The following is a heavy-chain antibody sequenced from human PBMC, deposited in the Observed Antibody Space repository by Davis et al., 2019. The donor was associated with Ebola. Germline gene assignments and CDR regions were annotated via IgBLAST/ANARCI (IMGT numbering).Heavy chain of an antibody. CDR2: IYYSGST. Sequence: PSETLSLTCTVSGGSISSSSYYWGWIRQPPGKGLEWIGSIYYSGSTYYNPSLKSRVTISVDTSKNQFSLKLSSVTAADTAVYYCARGIVVVITYGVNWFDPWGQGTLVTVSS. V-gene: IGHV4-39*01. CDR3: ARGIVVVITYGVNWFDP. J-gene: IGHJ5*02. D-gene: IGHD3-22*01. CDR1: GGSISSSSYY.